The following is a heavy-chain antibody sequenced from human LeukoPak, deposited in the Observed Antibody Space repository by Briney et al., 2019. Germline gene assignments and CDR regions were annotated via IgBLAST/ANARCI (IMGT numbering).Heavy chain of an antibody. CDR2: INHSGST. Sequence: PSETLSLXCAVYGGSFSGYYWSWIRRPPGKGLESIGEINHSGSTNYNPSLKSRVTISVDTSKNQFSLKLSSVTAADTAVYYCARGHLFRGSGSYFDYWGQGTLVTVSS. V-gene: IGHV4-34*01. J-gene: IGHJ4*02. CDR3: ARGHLFRGSGSYFDY. CDR1: GGSFSGYY. D-gene: IGHD3-10*01.